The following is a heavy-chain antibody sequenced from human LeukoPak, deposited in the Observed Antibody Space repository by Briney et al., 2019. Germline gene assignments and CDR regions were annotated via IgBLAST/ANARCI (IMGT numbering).Heavy chain of an antibody. J-gene: IGHJ4*02. D-gene: IGHD5-18*01. V-gene: IGHV3-66*01. CDR3: AGTGEGKSYGLPY. CDR1: GLTFNTYW. CDR2: IYRGGST. Sequence: GGSLRLACAASGLTFNTYWMHWVRQAPGKGLEWVSVIYRGGSTYFEDSVKGRFSISRDSSKNTLYLQMNSLRAEDTAVYYCAGTGEGKSYGLPYWGQGTLVTVSS.